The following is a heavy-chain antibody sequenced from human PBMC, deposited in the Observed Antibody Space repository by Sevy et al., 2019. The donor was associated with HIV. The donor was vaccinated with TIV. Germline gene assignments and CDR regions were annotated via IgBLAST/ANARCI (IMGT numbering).Heavy chain of an antibody. V-gene: IGHV3-21*01. D-gene: IGHD6-13*01. CDR1: GFTFSSYS. Sequence: GGSLRLSCAASGFTFSSYSMNWVRQAPGKGLEWVSSISSSSSYIYYADSVKGRFTISRDNAKNTLYLQMNSLRAEDTAVYYCARDRGGSSWYGHNWFDPWGQGTLVTVSS. J-gene: IGHJ5*02. CDR3: ARDRGGSSWYGHNWFDP. CDR2: ISSSSSYI.